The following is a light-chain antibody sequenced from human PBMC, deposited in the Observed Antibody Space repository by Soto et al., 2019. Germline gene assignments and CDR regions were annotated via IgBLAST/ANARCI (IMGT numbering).Light chain of an antibody. CDR3: MQALQTPRT. J-gene: IGKJ2*01. CDR1: QSLLRSNGYVY. CDR2: LGS. V-gene: IGKV2-28*01. Sequence: DVVLTQSPLSLPVTPGEPASISCRSNQSLLRSNGYVYLDWYLQKPGQSPQLLIYLGSNRASGVPDRFSGSVSGTDFTLKISEVEAEDFGVYYCMQALQTPRTFGQGTKLEIK.